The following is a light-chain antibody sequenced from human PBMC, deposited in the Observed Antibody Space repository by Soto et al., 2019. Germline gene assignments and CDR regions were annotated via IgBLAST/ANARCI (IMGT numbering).Light chain of an antibody. CDR1: SSDVGANHY. V-gene: IGLV2-14*03. CDR3: SSFTTINTLV. CDR2: DVS. Sequence: QSALTQPASVSGSPGQSITMSCTGTSSDVGANHYVSWYQQHPSKAPKLMVYDVSHRPSGVSDRFSGSKSGNTASLTISGLQTEDEADYYCSSFTTINTLVFGTGTKVTVL. J-gene: IGLJ1*01.